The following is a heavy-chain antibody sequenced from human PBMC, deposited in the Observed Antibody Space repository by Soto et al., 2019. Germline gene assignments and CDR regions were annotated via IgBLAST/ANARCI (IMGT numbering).Heavy chain of an antibody. V-gene: IGHV3-23*01. D-gene: IGHD3-10*01. Sequence: SLRLSCAASGFTFSSYAMSWVRQAPGEGLEWVSAISGSGGSTYYADSVKGRFTISRDNSKNTLYLQMNSLRAEDTAVYYCAKDLYYGSGSSNRYYYYYYMDVWGKGTTVTVSS. CDR3: AKDLYYGSGSSNRYYYYYYMDV. J-gene: IGHJ6*03. CDR1: GFTFSSYA. CDR2: ISGSGGST.